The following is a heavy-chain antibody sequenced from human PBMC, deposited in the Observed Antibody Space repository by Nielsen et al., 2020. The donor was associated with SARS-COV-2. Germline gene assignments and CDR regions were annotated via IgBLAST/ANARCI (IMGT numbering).Heavy chain of an antibody. CDR3: ASLVVVMGLFDY. D-gene: IGHD2-21*01. Sequence: SETLSLTCTVSGGSISSSSYYWGWIRQSPGKGLEWIGSIYYSGSTYYNPSLKSRVTISVDTSKNQFSLKLSSVTAADTAVYYCASLVVVMGLFDYWGQGTLVTVSS. V-gene: IGHV4-39*01. CDR1: GGSISSSSYY. J-gene: IGHJ4*02. CDR2: IYYSGST.